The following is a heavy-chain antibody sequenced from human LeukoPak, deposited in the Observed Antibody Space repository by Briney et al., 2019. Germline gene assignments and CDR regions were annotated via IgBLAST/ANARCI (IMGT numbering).Heavy chain of an antibody. CDR3: TTDIQVWSDF. V-gene: IGHV3-74*01. J-gene: IGHJ4*02. D-gene: IGHD3-10*01. Sequence: GGSLRLSCAASGFTFSSYWMHWVRQAPGKGLVWVSRIKSDGSSTSYADSVKGRFTISRDNAENTLYLQMTSLKTEDTAVYYCTTDIQVWSDFWGQGTLVTVSS. CDR2: IKSDGSST. CDR1: GFTFSSYW.